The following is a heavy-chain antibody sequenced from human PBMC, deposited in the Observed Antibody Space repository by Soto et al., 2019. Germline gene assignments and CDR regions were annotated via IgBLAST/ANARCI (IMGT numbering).Heavy chain of an antibody. Sequence: ASVKVSCKASGYTFTSYGISWVRQPPGQGLEWMGWISAYNGNTNYAQKLQGRVTMTTDTSTSTAYMELRSLRSDDTAVYYCERDPTTDPFYSGSPFYYWGQGTLVTVSS. CDR3: ERDPTTDPFYSGSPFYY. J-gene: IGHJ4*02. D-gene: IGHD1-26*01. CDR2: ISAYNGNT. V-gene: IGHV1-18*01. CDR1: GYTFTSYG.